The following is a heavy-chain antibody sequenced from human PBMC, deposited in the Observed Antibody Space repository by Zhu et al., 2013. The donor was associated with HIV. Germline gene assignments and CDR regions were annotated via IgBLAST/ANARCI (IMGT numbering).Heavy chain of an antibody. D-gene: IGHD3-10*01. CDR2: INPNAGGT. J-gene: IGHJ4*02. Sequence: QVQVVQSGGEVKKPGASVRVSCKASGYIFSSYYIHWVRQAPGQGLEWMGWINPNAGGTMYPEKFQGRVTMTRDTPSNVAYMELSSLRYDDTAVYYCARVFGTLGQFDYWGQGTLVTVSS. CDR1: GYIFSSYY. V-gene: IGHV1-2*02. CDR3: ARVFGTLGQFDY.